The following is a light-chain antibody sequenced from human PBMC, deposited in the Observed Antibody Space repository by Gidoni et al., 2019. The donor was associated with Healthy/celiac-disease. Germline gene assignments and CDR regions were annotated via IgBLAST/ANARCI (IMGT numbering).Light chain of an antibody. CDR3: QQYNNWPPYT. V-gene: IGKV3-15*01. CDR1: QSVSSN. Sequence: TLSVSPGERATLSCRASQSVSSNLAWYQQKPGQAPRLLIYGASTRATGIPARFSGSGSGTEFTLTISSLQSEDFAVYYCQQYNNWPPYTFXQXTKLEIK. CDR2: GAS. J-gene: IGKJ2*01.